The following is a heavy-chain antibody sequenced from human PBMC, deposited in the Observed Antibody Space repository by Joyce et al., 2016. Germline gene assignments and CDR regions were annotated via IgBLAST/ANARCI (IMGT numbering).Heavy chain of an antibody. Sequence: VQLVDSGGGLVQPGGSLRFCCVASGFTFPKYGINWFRQASGKGLEWISYIGSSGSIKQYVDAVRGRFTISRDSDKSSVYLQMNSLRVEDTAMYYCARDGRSSGGDYWGQGTLVTVSS. D-gene: IGHD6-19*01. V-gene: IGHV3-48*01. CDR1: GFTFPKYG. CDR3: ARDGRSSGGDY. J-gene: IGHJ4*02. CDR2: IGSSGSIK.